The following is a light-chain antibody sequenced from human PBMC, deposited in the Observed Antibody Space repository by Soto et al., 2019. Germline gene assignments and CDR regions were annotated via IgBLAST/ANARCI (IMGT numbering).Light chain of an antibody. CDR2: DVN. V-gene: IGLV2-14*01. CDR3: SSYTSRRSYV. Sequence: QSALTQPASVSGSPGQSITISCTGTSSDIGGFNYVCWYQQYPGKVPKLVIYDVNSRPSGVSNRFSGSKSGNTASLTISGLQAEDEADYYCSSYTSRRSYVFGTGTKVTVL. J-gene: IGLJ1*01. CDR1: SSDIGGFNY.